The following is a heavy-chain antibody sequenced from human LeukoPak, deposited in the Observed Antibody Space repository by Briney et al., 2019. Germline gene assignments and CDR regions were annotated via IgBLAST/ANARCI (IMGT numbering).Heavy chain of an antibody. CDR3: ARDPYDNNAFDI. CDR2: ISAYNGNT. CDR1: GGTFSSYA. V-gene: IGHV1-18*01. Sequence: ASVKVSCKASGGTFSSYAISWVRQAPGQGLEWMGWISAYNGNTNYAQKLQGRVTMTTDTSTSTACMELRSLRSDDTAVYYCARDPYDNNAFDIWGQGTMVTVSS. J-gene: IGHJ3*02. D-gene: IGHD3-22*01.